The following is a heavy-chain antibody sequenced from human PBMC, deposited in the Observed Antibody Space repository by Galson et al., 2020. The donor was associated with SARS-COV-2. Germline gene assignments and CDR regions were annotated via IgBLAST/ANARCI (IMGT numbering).Heavy chain of an antibody. CDR1: GFTFSSYA. V-gene: IGHV3-23*01. Sequence: GGSLRLSCAASGFTFSSYAMSWVRQAPGKGLEWVSAITGSGGSTYYADSVKGRFTISRDNSKNTLYLQMNSLRAEDTAVYYCAKVEYYDSSGYPDYWGQGTLVTVSS. D-gene: IGHD3-22*01. J-gene: IGHJ4*02. CDR2: ITGSGGST. CDR3: AKVEYYDSSGYPDY.